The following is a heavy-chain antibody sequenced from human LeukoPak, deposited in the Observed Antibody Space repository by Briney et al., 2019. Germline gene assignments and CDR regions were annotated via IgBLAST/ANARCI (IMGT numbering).Heavy chain of an antibody. V-gene: IGHV3-21*01. D-gene: IGHD1-20*01. CDR1: GFSFNRYS. Sequence: GGSLRLSCSASGFSFNRYSMNWVRQAPGKGLEWVSSISSSSSYIYYSDSVKGRFTISRDNAKNSLYLQMNSLRAEDTAVYYCARDLGGYNWNDASYYGMDVWGQGTTVTVSS. CDR2: ISSSSSYI. CDR3: ARDLGGYNWNDASYYGMDV. J-gene: IGHJ6*02.